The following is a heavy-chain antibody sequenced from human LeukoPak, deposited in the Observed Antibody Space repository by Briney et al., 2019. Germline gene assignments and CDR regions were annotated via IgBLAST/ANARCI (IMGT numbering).Heavy chain of an antibody. Sequence: PGGSLRLSCAASSFTFSKYWFHWVRQAPGKGLDWVSRINTDGRTTTYADSVKGRFTISRDNAKNTLFLEMNSLRAEGTAVYYCARDLAGADDYWGQGTLVTVSS. J-gene: IGHJ4*02. CDR3: ARDLAGADDY. V-gene: IGHV3-74*01. D-gene: IGHD6-13*01. CDR2: INTDGRTT. CDR1: SFTFSKYW.